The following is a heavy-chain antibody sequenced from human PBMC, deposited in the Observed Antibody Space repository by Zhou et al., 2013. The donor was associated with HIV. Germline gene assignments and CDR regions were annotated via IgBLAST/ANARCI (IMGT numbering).Heavy chain of an antibody. CDR1: GGSISSHY. J-gene: IGHJ2*01. D-gene: IGHD5-18*01. CDR3: ARRGRVWLGWYFDL. V-gene: IGHV4-59*11. CDR2: IYDSGST. Sequence: QVQLQESGPGLVKPSETLSLTCTVSGGSISSHYWSWIRQPPGKGLEWIGYIYDSGSTNYNPSLKSRVTISVDTSKNQFSLKLRSVTAADTAVYYCARRGRVWLGWYFDLWGLAPWSLSPQ.